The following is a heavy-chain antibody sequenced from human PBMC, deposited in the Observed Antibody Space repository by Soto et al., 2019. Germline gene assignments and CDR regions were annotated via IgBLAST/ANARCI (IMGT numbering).Heavy chain of an antibody. CDR1: GLIFSDYH. Sequence: EVQLVESGGGLVQPGGSLRLSCAASGLIFSDYHMDWVRQAPGKGLEWVGRIRRKANSYTTEYAASVKGRFTISRDDSKNSLYLQMNGLKSEDTAVYYGAMLGGWSGGISGMDVWGQGTTVTVS. V-gene: IGHV3-72*01. D-gene: IGHD6-19*01. CDR2: IRRKANSYTT. CDR3: AMLGGWSGGISGMDV. J-gene: IGHJ6*02.